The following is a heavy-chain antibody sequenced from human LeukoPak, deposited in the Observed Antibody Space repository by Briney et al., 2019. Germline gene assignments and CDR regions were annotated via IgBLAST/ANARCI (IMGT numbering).Heavy chain of an antibody. Sequence: PGRSLGLSCVASGFTLSSHGMERVRQAPGKGLEWGAVIWSDGTNQSFADSGKGRFTVFSDIAKNTLYLQMNSLRAEDTAVYYCARARGSSGYSMGAFEIWGQGTMVTVSS. V-gene: IGHV3-33*01. CDR1: GFTLSSHG. CDR2: IWSDGTNQ. J-gene: IGHJ3*02. CDR3: ARARGSSGYSMGAFEI. D-gene: IGHD3-22*01.